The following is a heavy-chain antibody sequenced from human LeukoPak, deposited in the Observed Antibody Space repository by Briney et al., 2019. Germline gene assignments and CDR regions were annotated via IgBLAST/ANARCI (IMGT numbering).Heavy chain of an antibody. D-gene: IGHD3-10*01. V-gene: IGHV4-39*07. J-gene: IGHJ3*02. CDR2: IYYSGST. CDR3: ARALRFGEFFYAFDI. CDR1: GGSISSSSYY. Sequence: SETLSLTCTVSGGSISSSSYYWGWIRQPPGKGLEWIGSIYYSGSTYYNPSLKSRVTISVDTSKNQFSLKLSSVTAADTAVYYCARALRFGEFFYAFDIWGQGTMVTVSS.